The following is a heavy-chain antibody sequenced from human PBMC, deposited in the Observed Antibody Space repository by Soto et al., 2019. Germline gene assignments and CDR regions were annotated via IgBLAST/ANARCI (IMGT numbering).Heavy chain of an antibody. D-gene: IGHD1-26*01. J-gene: IGHJ4*02. V-gene: IGHV1-2*02. Sequence: QAQLLQSGAEAKRPGTSVKVSCKVSGYTFTNYFHWIRQAPGQGLERMGWMNPNEGDTEYARKFQGRVTLNRDTSITTAYIELSSLTSDDTAVYYCASEDWSYVDWGQGTLVTVSS. CDR2: MNPNEGDT. CDR1: GYTFTNY. CDR3: ASEDWSYVD.